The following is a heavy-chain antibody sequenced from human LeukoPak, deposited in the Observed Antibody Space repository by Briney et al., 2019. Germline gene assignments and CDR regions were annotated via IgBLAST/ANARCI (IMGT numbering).Heavy chain of an antibody. J-gene: IGHJ3*02. D-gene: IGHD2/OR15-2a*01. Sequence: SETLSLTCAVYGGSFSGYYWSWIRQPPGKGLEWIGEINHSGSTNYNPSLKSRVTISVDTSKNQFSLKLSSVTAADTAVYYCARGHKYFRFSGAFDIWGQGTMVTDSS. CDR3: ARGHKYFRFSGAFDI. CDR2: INHSGST. V-gene: IGHV4-34*01. CDR1: GGSFSGYY.